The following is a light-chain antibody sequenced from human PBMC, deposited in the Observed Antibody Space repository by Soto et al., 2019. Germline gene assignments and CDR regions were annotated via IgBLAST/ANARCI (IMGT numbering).Light chain of an antibody. Sequence: EIVLTQSPATLSLSPGERATLSCRASQSVSSYLAWYQQKPGQAPRLLIYDASNRATGIPARFSGSGSGTDFTLTICSLGPEDFAVYYCQKRSNWPLTFGGGTKVDI. J-gene: IGKJ4*01. CDR1: QSVSSY. CDR3: QKRSNWPLT. V-gene: IGKV3-11*01. CDR2: DAS.